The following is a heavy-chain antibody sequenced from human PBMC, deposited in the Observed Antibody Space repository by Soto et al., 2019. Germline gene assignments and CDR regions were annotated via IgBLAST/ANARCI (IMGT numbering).Heavy chain of an antibody. Sequence: QVQLEQSGAEVKKPGASVKVSCKASGYTFTRSGISWVRQAPGQGPEWMGWISSYNGDTNYAQTFQGRVTMTTDTSXXAAYMELRSLRSDATAVYYCAGEGVAPYYYYGMDVWGQGTPVTVSS. CDR2: ISSYNGDT. D-gene: IGHD5-12*01. J-gene: IGHJ6*02. CDR1: GYTFTRSG. CDR3: AGEGVAPYYYYGMDV. V-gene: IGHV1-18*01.